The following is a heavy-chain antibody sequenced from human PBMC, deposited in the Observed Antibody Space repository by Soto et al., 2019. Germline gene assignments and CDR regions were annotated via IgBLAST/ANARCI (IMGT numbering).Heavy chain of an antibody. CDR3: ARGLILCFGELSRRGGYYYYMDV. J-gene: IGHJ6*03. Sequence: QVQLQQWGAGLLKPSETLSLTCAVYGGSFSGYQWTWIRQTPGKGLEWIGEINDSGNINYNPSLKSRVTVFLDTPKKQISLKLRSVTAADTAVYYCARGLILCFGELSRRGGYYYYMDVWGEGTTVIVSS. CDR1: GGSFSGYQ. D-gene: IGHD3-10*01. CDR2: INDSGNI. V-gene: IGHV4-34*01.